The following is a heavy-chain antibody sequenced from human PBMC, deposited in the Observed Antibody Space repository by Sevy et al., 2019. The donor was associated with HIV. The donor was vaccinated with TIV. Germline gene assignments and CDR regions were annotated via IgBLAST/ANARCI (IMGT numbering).Heavy chain of an antibody. CDR1: GFTFSSYA. CDR2: ISYDGSNK. J-gene: IGHJ4*02. V-gene: IGHV3-30-3*01. D-gene: IGHD3-10*01. Sequence: GGSLRLSCAASGFTFSSYAMHWVRQAPGKGLEWVAVISYDGSNKYYADSVKGRFTISRDNSKNTLYLQMNSLRAEDTAVYYCARGGGYYGSGSYLDYWGQGTLVTVSS. CDR3: ARGGGYYGSGSYLDY.